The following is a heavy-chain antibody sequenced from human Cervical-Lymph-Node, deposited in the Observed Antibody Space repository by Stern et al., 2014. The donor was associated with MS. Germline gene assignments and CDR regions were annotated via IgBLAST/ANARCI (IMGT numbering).Heavy chain of an antibody. Sequence: MQLVESGSELKKPGASVKVSCKASGYTFNNYVMNWVRQAPGQGLEWMGWISTNTGDPDYAQGFTGRFVFSMDTSVSTAYLQITSLKAEDTAVYYCARPNDSSGLFDQWGQGTLVTVSS. CDR2: ISTNTGDP. V-gene: IGHV7-4-1*02. CDR3: ARPNDSSGLFDQ. J-gene: IGHJ5*02. CDR1: GYTFNNYV. D-gene: IGHD6-19*01.